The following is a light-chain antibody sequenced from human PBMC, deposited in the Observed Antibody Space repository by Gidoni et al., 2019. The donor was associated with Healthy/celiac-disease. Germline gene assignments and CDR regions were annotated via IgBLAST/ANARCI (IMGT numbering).Light chain of an antibody. Sequence: DIQMTQSPSSLSASVGDRITVTCRASQSIGTYLNRYQQKPGKAPKLLIYAASSLQSGVPSRCSGSGSGKDFTLTISSLQHEDFATYYCQQSHSQDTFGPXTTVGIK. J-gene: IGKJ3*01. V-gene: IGKV1-39*01. CDR3: QQSHSQDT. CDR1: QSIGTY. CDR2: AAS.